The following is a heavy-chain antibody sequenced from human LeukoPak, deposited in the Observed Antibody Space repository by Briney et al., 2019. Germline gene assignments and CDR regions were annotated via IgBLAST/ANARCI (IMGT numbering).Heavy chain of an antibody. D-gene: IGHD5-18*01. CDR3: ARETNSYGLSYYFDY. V-gene: IGHV4-34*01. CDR2: INHSGST. J-gene: IGHJ4*02. CDR1: GGSLSGYY. Sequence: SETLSLTCAVYGGSLSGYYWSWIRQPPGKGLEWIGEINHSGSTNHNPSLKSRVTISVDMSKNQFSLKLSSVTAADTAVYYCARETNSYGLSYYFDYWGQGTLVTVSS.